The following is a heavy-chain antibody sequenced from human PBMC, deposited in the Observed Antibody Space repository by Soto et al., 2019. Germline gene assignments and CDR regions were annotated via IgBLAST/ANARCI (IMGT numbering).Heavy chain of an antibody. D-gene: IGHD2-2*01. CDR3: ARATRYCSSTSCFHNYGDDSGLFGRGPYYFDY. Sequence: SETLSLTCTVSGGSISSGGYYWSWIRQHPGKGLEWIGYIYYSGSTYYNPSLKSRVTISVDTSKNQFSLKLSSVTAADTAVYYCARATRYCSSTSCFHNYGDDSGLFGRGPYYFDYWGQGTLVTVSS. V-gene: IGHV4-31*02. CDR2: IYYSGST. CDR1: GGSISSGGYY. J-gene: IGHJ4*02.